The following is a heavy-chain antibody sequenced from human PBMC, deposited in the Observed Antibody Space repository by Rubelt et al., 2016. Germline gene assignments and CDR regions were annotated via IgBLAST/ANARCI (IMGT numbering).Heavy chain of an antibody. CDR1: GFTFSIYR. D-gene: IGHD2-21*01. CDR3: ARGLKGGDSPLDAFDI. CDR2: ISSVGDYI. J-gene: IGHJ3*02. V-gene: IGHV3-21*02. Sequence: EIQLVESGGGLVKPGGSLRLSCAASGFTFSIYRMKWVRKAPGKGLEWVSSISSVGDYIYYAGSVRGRFTISRDDAKNSLYLQMNSLRAEDTAVYYCARGLKGGDSPLDAFDIWGQGTMVTVSS.